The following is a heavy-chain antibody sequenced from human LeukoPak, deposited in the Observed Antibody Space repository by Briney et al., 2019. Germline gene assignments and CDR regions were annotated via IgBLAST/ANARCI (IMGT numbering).Heavy chain of an antibody. CDR2: IYSGGST. CDR1: GFTVSSNY. V-gene: IGHV3-53*01. J-gene: IGHJ4*02. D-gene: IGHD4-17*01. Sequence: GGSLRLSCAASGFTVSSNYMSWVRQAPGKGLEWVSVIYSGGSTYYADSVKGRFTISRDNSKNTLYLQMNSLRAEDTAVYYCARGSATVTHDYWGQGTLVTVSS. CDR3: ARGSATVTHDY.